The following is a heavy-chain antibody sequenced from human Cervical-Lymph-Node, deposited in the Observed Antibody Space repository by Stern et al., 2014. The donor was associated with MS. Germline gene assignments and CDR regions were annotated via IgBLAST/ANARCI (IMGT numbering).Heavy chain of an antibody. CDR3: AREEHDYDDYVEF. Sequence: QVQLVQSGPGLVKPSETLSLTCTVSGGSVSSSNSYWGWIRQPPGKGLEWIGSIYYSGSTFYNPSLNSRVTISADTSKNQASTQLSSVTAADTAVYYCAREEHDYDDYVEFGGQGTLVTVSS. V-gene: IGHV4-39*01. J-gene: IGHJ4*02. CDR1: GGSVSSSNSY. CDR2: IYYSGST. D-gene: IGHD4-17*01.